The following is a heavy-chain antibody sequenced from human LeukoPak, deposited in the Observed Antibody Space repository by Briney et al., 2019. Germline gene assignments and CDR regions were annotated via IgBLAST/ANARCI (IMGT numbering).Heavy chain of an antibody. CDR3: ATEVNSFWSGYLDY. Sequence: PSETLSLTCTVSGGSISSYYWSWIRQPPGKGLEWIGYIYYSGSTYYNPSLKSRVTISVDTSKNQFSLKLSSVTAADTAVYYCATEVNSFWSGYLDYWGQGTLVTVSS. J-gene: IGHJ4*02. V-gene: IGHV4-59*06. CDR1: GGSISSYY. D-gene: IGHD3-3*01. CDR2: IYYSGST.